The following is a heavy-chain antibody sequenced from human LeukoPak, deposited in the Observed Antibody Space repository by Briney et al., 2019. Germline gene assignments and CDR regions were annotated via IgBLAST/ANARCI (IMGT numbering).Heavy chain of an antibody. Sequence: PGGSLRLSCVASGFNFRTYSMNWVRQAPGKGLEWLSYISGSTPTTYYAESVRGRFTISRDNAKNALYLQMNSLRAEDTAVYYCAKDDRPYCSSTSCYADFDYWGQGTLVTVSS. J-gene: IGHJ4*02. D-gene: IGHD2-2*01. CDR1: GFNFRTYS. CDR2: ISGSTPTT. V-gene: IGHV3-48*04. CDR3: AKDDRPYCSSTSCYADFDY.